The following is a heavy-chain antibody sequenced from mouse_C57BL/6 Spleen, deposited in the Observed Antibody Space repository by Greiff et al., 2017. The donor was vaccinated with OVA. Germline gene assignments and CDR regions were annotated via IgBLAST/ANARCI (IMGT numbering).Heavy chain of an antibody. CDR1: GFTFSDYY. D-gene: IGHD1-1*01. J-gene: IGHJ1*03. V-gene: IGHV5-16*01. CDR3: ARGGYGSRRDFDV. Sequence: EVMLVESEGGLVQPGSSMKLSCTASGFTFSDYYMAWVRQVPEKGLEWVANINYDGSSTYYLDSLKSRFIISRDNAKNILYLQMSSLKSEDTATYYCARGGYGSRRDFDVWGTGTTVTVSS. CDR2: INYDGSST.